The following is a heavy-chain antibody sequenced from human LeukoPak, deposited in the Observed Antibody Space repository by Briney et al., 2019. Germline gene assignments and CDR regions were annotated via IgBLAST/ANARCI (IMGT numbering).Heavy chain of an antibody. CDR3: ARDHGYRSSYPDY. CDR2: IRYDGSNK. CDR1: GFTFSSYG. D-gene: IGHD6-6*01. V-gene: IGHV3-30*02. J-gene: IGHJ4*02. Sequence: GGSLRLSCAASGFTFSSYGMHWVRQAPGKGLEWVAFIRYDGSNKYYADSVKGRFTISRDNSKNTLYLQMNSLRAEDTSVYYCARDHGYRSSYPDYWGQGTLVTVSS.